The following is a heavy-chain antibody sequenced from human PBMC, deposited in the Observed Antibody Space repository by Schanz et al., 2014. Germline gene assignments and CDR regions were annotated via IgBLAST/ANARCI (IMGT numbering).Heavy chain of an antibody. CDR2: IGNGGVTI. CDR3: ANNWNLDY. CDR1: GITFSSHS. Sequence: EVHLVESGGGLVQPGGSLRLSCAASGITFSSHSFNWVRQAPGKGLEWISYIGNGGVTIYYADSVKGRFTISRDNSKNSLYLQMNSLRAEDTAVYYCANNWNLDYWGQGTLVTVSS. J-gene: IGHJ4*02. V-gene: IGHV3-48*04. D-gene: IGHD1-20*01.